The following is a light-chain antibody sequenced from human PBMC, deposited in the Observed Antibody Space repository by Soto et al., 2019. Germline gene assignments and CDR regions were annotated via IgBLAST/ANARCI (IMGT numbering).Light chain of an antibody. V-gene: IGKV3-15*01. CDR3: QQYKNWPPTT. CDR1: QSVRRN. Sequence: EIVMTQSPATLSVSPGERATLSCRASQSVRRNLAWYQQKPGQAPRLLMYDAFTRATGIPARFSGSGSGTEFTLTISSLQSEDFAVYYCQQYKNWPPTTFGQGTKVEIK. CDR2: DAF. J-gene: IGKJ1*01.